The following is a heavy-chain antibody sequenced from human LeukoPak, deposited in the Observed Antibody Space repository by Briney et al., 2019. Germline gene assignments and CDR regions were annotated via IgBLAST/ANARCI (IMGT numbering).Heavy chain of an antibody. Sequence: ASVKVSCKASGYTFTSYGISWVRQAPGQGLEWMGWISAYNGSTNYAQKLQGRVTMTTDTSTSTAYMELRSLRSDDTAVYYCARDYSVLWFGENNWFDPWGQGTLVTVSS. CDR3: ARDYSVLWFGENNWFDP. J-gene: IGHJ5*02. CDR2: ISAYNGST. D-gene: IGHD3-10*01. V-gene: IGHV1-18*01. CDR1: GYTFTSYG.